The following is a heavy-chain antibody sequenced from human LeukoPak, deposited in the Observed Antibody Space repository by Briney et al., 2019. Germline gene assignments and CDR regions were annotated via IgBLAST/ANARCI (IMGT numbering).Heavy chain of an antibody. Sequence: GGSLRLSCAASGFTFSSYAMSWVRQAPGKGLEWVSAISGSGENTNYADSVKGRFTMSRDNSRNMLYLQMNSLRDEDTAKNYCAKTVSGSYSYQGGDYWGQGTLVTVSS. D-gene: IGHD3-16*02. V-gene: IGHV3-23*01. CDR3: AKTVSGSYSYQGGDY. CDR1: GFTFSSYA. J-gene: IGHJ4*02. CDR2: ISGSGENT.